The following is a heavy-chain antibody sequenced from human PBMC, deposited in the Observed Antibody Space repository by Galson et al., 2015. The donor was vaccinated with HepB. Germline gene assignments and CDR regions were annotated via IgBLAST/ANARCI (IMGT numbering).Heavy chain of an antibody. Sequence: PALVKPTQTLTLTCTLSGFSIPTAGVGVGWIRQPPGRALEWLGIIYWDDDKHYSPTLKNRVAITKDTSKNLVVLTMTNMDPIDTGTYFCAHRPLTFRYDAGGYWNYFDAWGPGMLVTVSS. J-gene: IGHJ4*02. CDR1: GFSIPTAGVG. V-gene: IGHV2-5*02. CDR2: IYWDDDK. D-gene: IGHD3-22*01. CDR3: AHRPLTFRYDAGGYWNYFDA.